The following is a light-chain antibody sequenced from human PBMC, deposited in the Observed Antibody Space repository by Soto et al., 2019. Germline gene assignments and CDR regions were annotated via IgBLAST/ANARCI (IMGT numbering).Light chain of an antibody. CDR3: QQSYSIPIFT. Sequence: EIVMTQSPATLSVSPGGRATLSCRASQSVSNTYLAWYQQKPGQAPRLLIYDASSRATGIPDRFSGCGSGTDFTLTISRLEPEDFATYFCQQSYSIPIFTFGQGTKVDIK. CDR1: QSVSNTY. CDR2: DAS. J-gene: IGKJ2*01. V-gene: IGKV3D-20*02.